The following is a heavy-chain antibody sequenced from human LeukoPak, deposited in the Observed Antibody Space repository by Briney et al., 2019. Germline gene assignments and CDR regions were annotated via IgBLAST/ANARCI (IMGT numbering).Heavy chain of an antibody. V-gene: IGHV3-30*01. CDR3: ARARNGTLKY. CDR2: ISYDGTNK. J-gene: IGHJ4*02. Sequence: PGRSRRLSCAASGFTFSHYAMHWVRQAPGKGLEWVAVISYDGTNKYYADSVKGRFTISRDNSKNTLYLQMNSLRAEDTAVYYCARARNGTLKYWGQGTLGTVSS. D-gene: IGHD1-26*01. CDR1: GFTFSHYA.